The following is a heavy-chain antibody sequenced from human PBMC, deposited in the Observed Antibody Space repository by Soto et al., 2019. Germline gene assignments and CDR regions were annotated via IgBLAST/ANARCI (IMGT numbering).Heavy chain of an antibody. Sequence: GGSLRLSCAASGFTFSSYAMHWVRQAPGKGLEWVAVISYDGSNKYYADSVKGRFTISRDNSKNTLYLQMNSLRAEDTAVYYCARETFGGYDWYGMDVWGQGTTVTVSS. V-gene: IGHV3-30-3*01. D-gene: IGHD5-12*01. CDR1: GFTFSSYA. J-gene: IGHJ6*02. CDR2: ISYDGSNK. CDR3: ARETFGGYDWYGMDV.